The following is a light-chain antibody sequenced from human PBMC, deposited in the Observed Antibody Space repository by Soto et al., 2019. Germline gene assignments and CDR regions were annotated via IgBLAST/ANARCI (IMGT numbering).Light chain of an antibody. Sequence: QSALTQPPSASGSPGQSVTISCTGTSSDIGDYDYVSWYQHLPGKAPKLMIYEVARRPSGVPDRFSGSKSGNTASLTVSGLQAEDEDDYYCSSYGGNNNLVFGGGTKLTVL. CDR1: SSDIGDYDY. CDR2: EVA. V-gene: IGLV2-8*01. CDR3: SSYGGNNNLV. J-gene: IGLJ3*02.